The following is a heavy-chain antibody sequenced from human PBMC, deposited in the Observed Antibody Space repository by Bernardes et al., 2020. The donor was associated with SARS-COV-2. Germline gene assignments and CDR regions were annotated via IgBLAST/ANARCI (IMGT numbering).Heavy chain of an antibody. J-gene: IGHJ4*02. V-gene: IGHV3-21*01. D-gene: IGHD3-16*02. CDR3: ARGAADNYVWGTYRTGDY. CDR1: GFIFRSYN. CDR2: ISTSGDYM. Sequence: GGSLRLSCAASGFIFRSYNMNWVRQAPGKGLEWVSSISTSGDYMYYADSLEGRFTISRDNAKNSLFLQMDSLRAEDTAVYYCARGAADNYVWGTYRTGDYWGQGTVVTVSS.